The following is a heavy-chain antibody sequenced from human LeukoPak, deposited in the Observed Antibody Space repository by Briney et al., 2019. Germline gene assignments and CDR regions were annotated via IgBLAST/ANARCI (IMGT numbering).Heavy chain of an antibody. V-gene: IGHV1-69*04. Sequence: ASVKVSCKASGGTFSSYAISWVRQAPGQGLEWMGRIIPILGIANYAQKFQGRVTITADKSTSTAYMELSSLRSEDTAVYYRAREVGRGWYLYWFDPWGQGTLVTVSS. CDR3: AREVGRGWYLYWFDP. CDR1: GGTFSSYA. CDR2: IIPILGIA. D-gene: IGHD6-19*01. J-gene: IGHJ5*02.